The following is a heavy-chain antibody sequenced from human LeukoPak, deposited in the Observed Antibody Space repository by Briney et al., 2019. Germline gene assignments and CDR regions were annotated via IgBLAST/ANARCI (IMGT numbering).Heavy chain of an antibody. V-gene: IGHV1-69*01. D-gene: IGHD3-10*01. CDR2: IIPIFGTA. J-gene: IGHJ4*02. CDR1: GGTFSSYA. Sequence: SVKVSCKASGGTFSSYATSWVRQAPGQGLEWMGGIIPIFGTANYAQKFQGRVTITADESTSTAYMELSSLRSEDTAVYYCAREVVVRGVITSYDYWGQGTLVTVSS. CDR3: AREVVVRGVITSYDY.